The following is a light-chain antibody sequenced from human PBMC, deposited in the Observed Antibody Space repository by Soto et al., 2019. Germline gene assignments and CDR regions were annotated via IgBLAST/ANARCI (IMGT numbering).Light chain of an antibody. CDR1: QSVLYSSNNKNY. Sequence: DIVMTQSPDSLAVSLGERATINCKSSQSVLYSSNNKNYLAWYQQKPGQPPKLLIYWASTRESGVPDRFSGSGSGTDFTITIISLQAEDVAVYYCQQYYSTPLTFGPGNKVDI. V-gene: IGKV4-1*01. J-gene: IGKJ3*01. CDR3: QQYYSTPLT. CDR2: WAS.